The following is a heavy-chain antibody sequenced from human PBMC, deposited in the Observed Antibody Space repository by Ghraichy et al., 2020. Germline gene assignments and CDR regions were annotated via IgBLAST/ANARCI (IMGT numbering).Heavy chain of an antibody. J-gene: IGHJ4*02. CDR1: GFSFGSHA. CDR3: VRDSLITAFDY. Sequence: GGSLRLSCVASGFSFGSHAMSWVRQVPGEGLEWISTLSASFGRTYYADSAKGRFTISRDDSKSTLYLQMSGLRAEDSAMCYCVRDSLITAFDYWGQGTLVTVSS. CDR2: LSASFGRT. V-gene: IGHV3-23*01. D-gene: IGHD1-14*01.